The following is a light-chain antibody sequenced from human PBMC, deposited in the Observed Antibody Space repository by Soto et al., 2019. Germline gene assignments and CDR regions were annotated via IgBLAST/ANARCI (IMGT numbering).Light chain of an antibody. CDR1: QNVGTS. CDR2: GAS. V-gene: IGKV3-15*01. Sequence: IILTQSPATLSVSPGEGASLSCRASQNVGTSLAWYQQKSGQAPRLLIYGASTRAAGVPARFSGSASGTKYTLTITSLQSEDSALYYCQQYTNWTPFTFGQGTRLEIK. CDR3: QQYTNWTPFT. J-gene: IGKJ2*01.